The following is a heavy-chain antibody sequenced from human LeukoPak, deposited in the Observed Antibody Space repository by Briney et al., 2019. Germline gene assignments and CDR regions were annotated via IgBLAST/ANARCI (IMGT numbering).Heavy chain of an antibody. V-gene: IGHV2-5*01. CDR2: LIWKDHK. J-gene: IGHJ3*02. CDR1: GFSLSTPGGG. CDR3: AHGTTQRIVAFDI. D-gene: IGHD2/OR15-2a*01. Sequence: SGHTLAQPTLPLTLTCTFSGFSLSTPGGGVGWVGQASGITLEWHTLLIWKDHKRYSPSLKSKLTITNDTSKNQVVLTITNMDPLDTATHYCAHGTTQRIVAFDIWGQGTMVTVSS.